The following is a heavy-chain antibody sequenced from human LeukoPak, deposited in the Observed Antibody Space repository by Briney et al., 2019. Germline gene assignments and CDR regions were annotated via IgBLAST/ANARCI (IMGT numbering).Heavy chain of an antibody. Sequence: PGGSLRRSCAASGFTFSDAWMSWVRQAPGKGLEWIGRIKSKTDGGTTDYTAPVKGRFTILRDDSKNTVYLQMVRLKTEDTAMYYCLALRWLGTGADAFDTWGQGTMVTVSS. D-gene: IGHD4-23*01. J-gene: IGHJ3*02. CDR2: IKSKTDGGTT. CDR3: LALRWLGTGADAFDT. CDR1: GFTFSDAW. V-gene: IGHV3-15*01.